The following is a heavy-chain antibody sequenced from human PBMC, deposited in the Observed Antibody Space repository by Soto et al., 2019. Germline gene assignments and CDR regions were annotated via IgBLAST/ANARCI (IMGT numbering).Heavy chain of an antibody. CDR2: IYSGGST. Sequence: VQLVESGGGLVQPGGSLRLSCAASGFTVSSNYMSWVRQAPGKGLEWVSVIYSGGSTYYADSVKGRFTISRDNSKNTLYLQMNSLRAEDTAVYYCARGHTMIVVVGYYFDYWGQGTLVTVSS. J-gene: IGHJ4*02. CDR3: ARGHTMIVVVGYYFDY. D-gene: IGHD3-22*01. V-gene: IGHV3-66*01. CDR1: GFTVSSNY.